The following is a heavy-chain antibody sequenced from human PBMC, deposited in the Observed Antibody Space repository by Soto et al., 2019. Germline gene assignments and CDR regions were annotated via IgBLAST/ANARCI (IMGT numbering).Heavy chain of an antibody. CDR3: ARSVEGHFDY. Sequence: GGSLRLSCAASGFTFTNYWMHWVRQAPGKGLEWFSYITSDTKTIKYADSVKGRFTISRDNAKNSVYLQMNSLRDEDTAVYYCARSVEGHFDYWGQGTVVTVSS. D-gene: IGHD6-19*01. CDR1: GFTFTNYW. CDR2: ITSDTKTI. V-gene: IGHV3-48*02. J-gene: IGHJ4*02.